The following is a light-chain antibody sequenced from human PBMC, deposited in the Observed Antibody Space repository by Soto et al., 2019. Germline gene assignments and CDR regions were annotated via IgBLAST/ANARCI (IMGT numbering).Light chain of an antibody. CDR1: STDVGRYNY. CDR3: TSYTSDSTYV. Sequence: QSALTQPASVSGSPGQSITISCTGTSTDVGRYNYVSWYQQHPGKAPKLMVYDVSNRPSWVSNRFSGSKSGITASLTISGLQAEDEADYYCTSYTSDSTYVSGTGTKVTVL. V-gene: IGLV2-14*01. J-gene: IGLJ1*01. CDR2: DVS.